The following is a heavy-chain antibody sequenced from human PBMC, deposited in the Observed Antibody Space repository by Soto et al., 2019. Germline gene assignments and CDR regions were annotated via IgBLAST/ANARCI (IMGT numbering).Heavy chain of an antibody. CDR1: GGTLSSYA. CDR3: ARALPGGRTTDDAFDI. V-gene: IGHV1-46*03. J-gene: IGHJ3*02. Sequence: ASVKVSCKASGGTLSSYAISWVRQAPGQGLEWMGIINPSGGSTSYAQKFQGRVTMTRDTSTSTVYMELSSLRSEDTAVYYCARALPGGRTTDDAFDIWGQGTIVTVSS. CDR2: INPSGGST. D-gene: IGHD4-17*01.